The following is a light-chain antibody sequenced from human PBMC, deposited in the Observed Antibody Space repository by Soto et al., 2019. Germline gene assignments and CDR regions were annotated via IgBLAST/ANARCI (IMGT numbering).Light chain of an antibody. J-gene: IGKJ4*01. V-gene: IGKV1-5*03. CDR1: QSISSW. CDR3: QQYNSYSPRVT. Sequence: DIQMTQSPSTLSASVGDRVTITCRASQSISSWLAWYQQKPGKAPKLLIYKASSLESGVLSRFSGSGSGTEFTLTISSLQPDDFATYYCQQYNSYSPRVTFGGGTKVEIK. CDR2: KAS.